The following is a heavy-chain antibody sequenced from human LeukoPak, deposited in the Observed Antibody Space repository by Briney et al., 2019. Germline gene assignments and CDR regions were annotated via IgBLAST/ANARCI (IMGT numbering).Heavy chain of an antibody. CDR1: GFTFSSYG. Sequence: RSLRLSCAASGFTFSSYGMHWVRQAPGKGLEWVAVISYDGSNKYYADSVKGRFTISRGNSKNTLYLQMNSLRAEDTAVYYCAKDIAYCGGDCYSGYYGMDVWGQGTTVTVSS. V-gene: IGHV3-30*18. D-gene: IGHD2-21*02. CDR3: AKDIAYCGGDCYSGYYGMDV. CDR2: ISYDGSNK. J-gene: IGHJ6*02.